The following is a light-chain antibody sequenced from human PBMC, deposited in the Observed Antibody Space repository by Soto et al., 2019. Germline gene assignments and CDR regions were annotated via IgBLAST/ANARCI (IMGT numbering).Light chain of an antibody. CDR3: CSYAGSSTSPYV. J-gene: IGLJ1*01. V-gene: IGLV2-23*01. CDR1: SSEVGSYNL. CDR2: EGS. Sequence: QSVLTQPASVSGSLGQPITSSGIETSSEVGSYNLVSWYQQHPGKAPKLMIYEGSKRPSGVSNRFSGSKSGNTASLTISGLQAEDEADYYCCSYAGSSTSPYVFGTGTKVTVL.